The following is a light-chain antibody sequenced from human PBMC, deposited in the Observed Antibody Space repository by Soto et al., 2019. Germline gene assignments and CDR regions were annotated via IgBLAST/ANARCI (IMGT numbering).Light chain of an antibody. CDR1: QNVYINS. J-gene: IGKJ3*01. Sequence: EVVLTQSPGTLSLPPGERATLSCRASQNVYINSLAWYQQKPGQPPRLLIYGASTRAAAIPDRFSGSGSGADFALSIDGLEPEDFAIYYCQQYGDSPLTFGPGTIVD. CDR3: QQYGDSPLT. CDR2: GAS. V-gene: IGKV3-20*01.